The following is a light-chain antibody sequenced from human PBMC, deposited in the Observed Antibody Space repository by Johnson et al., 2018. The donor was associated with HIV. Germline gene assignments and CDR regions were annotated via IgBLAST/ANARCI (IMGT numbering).Light chain of an antibody. CDR2: DNS. V-gene: IGLV1-51*01. Sequence: QSVLTQPPSVSAAPGQKVTISCSGNRSNIGDNFVSWYQHLPGTAPKLLVYDNSKRPSGIPDRFSATKSGTSATLGITGLQTGDEAGYYCGTWDSSLSGYVFGTGTKVTVL. CDR3: GTWDSSLSGYV. CDR1: RSNIGDNF. J-gene: IGLJ1*01.